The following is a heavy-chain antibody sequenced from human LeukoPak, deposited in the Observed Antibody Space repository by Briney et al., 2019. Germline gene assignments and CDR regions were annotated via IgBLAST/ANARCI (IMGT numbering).Heavy chain of an antibody. J-gene: IGHJ4*02. CDR1: GVSISSYY. D-gene: IGHD5-18*01. Sequence: SETLSLTCAGSGVSISSYYWSWIRQAPGKGLEWIGHFYDSGTTQYNPALKSRVTISVDTSRNQFSLKLNSVTAADTAVYYCARAYFNGYGIDGFEYWGQGVLVTVSS. CDR2: FYDSGTT. CDR3: ARAYFNGYGIDGFEY. V-gene: IGHV4-59*01.